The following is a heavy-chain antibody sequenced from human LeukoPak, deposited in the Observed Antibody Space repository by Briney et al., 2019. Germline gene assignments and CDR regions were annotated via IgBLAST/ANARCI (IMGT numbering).Heavy chain of an antibody. CDR2: INHSGST. CDR3: ARGPQYPWFDP. D-gene: IGHD2-2*01. V-gene: IGHV4-34*01. J-gene: IGHJ5*02. Sequence: PSETLSLTCAVYGGSFSGYYWSWIRQTPGKGLEWIGEINHSGSTNYNPSLKSRVTISVDTSKNQFSLKLSSVTAADTAVYYCARGPQYPWFDPWGQGTLVTVSS. CDR1: GGSFSGYY.